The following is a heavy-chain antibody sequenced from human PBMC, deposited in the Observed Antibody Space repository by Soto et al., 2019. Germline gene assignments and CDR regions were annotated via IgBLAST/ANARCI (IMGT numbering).Heavy chain of an antibody. Sequence: QVQLVQSGAEVKKPGASVKVSCQASGYTFTSYGISWVRQAPAQGLEWLGWISAYNGNTNYAQQLQRRVTMTTDTSRGTDDMELERLRSDVTAVYYCATDESYRLGAYVVWFDHWGQGTLVTVSS. CDR1: GYTFTSYG. CDR3: ATDESYRLGAYVVWFDH. J-gene: IGHJ5*02. CDR2: ISAYNGNT. V-gene: IGHV1-18*01. D-gene: IGHD1-26*01.